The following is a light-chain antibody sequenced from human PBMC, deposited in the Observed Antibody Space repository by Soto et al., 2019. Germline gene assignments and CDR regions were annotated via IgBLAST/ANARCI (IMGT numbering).Light chain of an antibody. Sequence: QSVLTQPPSVSGAPGQRVTISCTGGSSNIGAGYDVHWYQQLPGAAPKLLIFGNSNRRPGVPDRFSGSKSGTSASLAITGLLAEDEADYYCQSYDSSLNGVVFGGGTQLTVL. CDR3: QSYDSSLNGVV. J-gene: IGLJ3*02. CDR1: SSNIGAGYD. V-gene: IGLV1-40*01. CDR2: GNS.